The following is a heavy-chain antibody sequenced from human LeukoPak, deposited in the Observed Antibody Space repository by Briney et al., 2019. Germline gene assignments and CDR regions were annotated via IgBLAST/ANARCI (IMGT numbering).Heavy chain of an antibody. CDR3: SRAPFHGQMAAAGTALFAT. V-gene: IGHV1-8*01. Sequence: ASVTVPRKASVYFLTSYDSNRVRQAPPPGLEWTGWMNLHIGDTAYAQKFHGRVTPTTNTTISKAYMARSRVISEGTAVYLCSRAPFHGQMAAAGTALFATWGQGTLVTVSS. J-gene: IGHJ5*02. CDR1: VYFLTSYD. CDR2: MNLHIGDT. D-gene: IGHD6-13*01.